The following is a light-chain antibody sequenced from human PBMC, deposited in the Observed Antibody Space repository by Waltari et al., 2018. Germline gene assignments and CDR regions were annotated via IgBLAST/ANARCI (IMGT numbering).Light chain of an antibody. Sequence: DIVMTQSPDSLAVSLGERATINCRSSQTVSYSSNNKNYLAWYQQRPGQPPKLLIYWAATRDSGVLDRLSCSGSGTDFTLTISSLLPEDVAVYYCQQYYAIPRTFGQGTKVEIK. CDR1: QTVSYSSNNKNY. CDR2: WAA. CDR3: QQYYAIPRT. V-gene: IGKV4-1*01. J-gene: IGKJ1*01.